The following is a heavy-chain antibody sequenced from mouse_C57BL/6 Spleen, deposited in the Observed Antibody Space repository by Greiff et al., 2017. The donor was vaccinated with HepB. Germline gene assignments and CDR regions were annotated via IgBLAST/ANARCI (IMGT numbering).Heavy chain of an antibody. CDR2: ISSGSSTI. CDR1: GFTFSDYG. D-gene: IGHD2-2*01. J-gene: IGHJ3*01. CDR3: ARPLSTMVNPFAY. Sequence: EVKVVESGGGLVKPGGSLKLSCAASGFTFSDYGMHWVRQAPEKGLEWVAYISSGSSTIYYADTVKGRFTISRDNAKNTLFLQMTSLRSEDTAMYYCARPLSTMVNPFAYWGQGTLVTVSA. V-gene: IGHV5-17*01.